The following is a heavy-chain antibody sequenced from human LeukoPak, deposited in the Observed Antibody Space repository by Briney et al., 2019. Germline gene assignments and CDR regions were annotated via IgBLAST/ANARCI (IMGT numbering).Heavy chain of an antibody. CDR1: GFTLSSYA. V-gene: IGHV3-30*04. J-gene: IGHJ4*02. D-gene: IGHD3-22*01. CDR3: TRGGYYDSSAYSFDY. Sequence: GGSLRLSCVASGFTLSSYAMHWVRQAPGKGLEWVAVISYDGSNKNYADSVKGRFTVSRDNSKNTLYLQMNSLRAEDTAVYYCTRGGYYDSSAYSFDYWGQGTLVTVSS. CDR2: ISYDGSNK.